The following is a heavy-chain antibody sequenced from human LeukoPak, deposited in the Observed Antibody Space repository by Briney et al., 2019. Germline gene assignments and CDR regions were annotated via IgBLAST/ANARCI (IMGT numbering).Heavy chain of an antibody. CDR3: AKDLGRYRNNFFDY. CDR2: ISGSGGGT. V-gene: IGHV3-23*01. Sequence: GGSLRLSCAASGFTFSSIAMSWVRQAPDKGLEWVSTISGSGGGTYYADSVKGRFTISRDDSKNTLYLQMNSLRADDTAVYYCAKDLGRYRNNFFDYWGEGNLVTVSS. D-gene: IGHD1-26*01. J-gene: IGHJ4*02. CDR1: GFTFSSIA.